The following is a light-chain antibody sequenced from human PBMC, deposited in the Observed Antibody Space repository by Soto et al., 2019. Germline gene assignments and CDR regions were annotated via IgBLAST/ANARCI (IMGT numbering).Light chain of an antibody. V-gene: IGKV1-39*01. J-gene: IGKJ1*01. CDR1: QSISRY. Sequence: DIQMTQSPSSLYASVGDRVTITCRAGQSISRYLNWYQHKPGKAPKLLIYAASHLESGVPSRFSGSGFGTDFTLTISTLQPEDFATYYCQQSYTTPWTFGQGTKVEIK. CDR3: QQSYTTPWT. CDR2: AAS.